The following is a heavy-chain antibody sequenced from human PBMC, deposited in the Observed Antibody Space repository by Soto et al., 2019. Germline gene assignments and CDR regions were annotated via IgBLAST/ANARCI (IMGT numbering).Heavy chain of an antibody. CDR2: IYWDDDK. CDR1: GFSLSTSGVG. CDR3: AYLPCSGGSCYWFSYSGMAV. D-gene: IGHD2-15*01. V-gene: IGHV2-5*02. J-gene: IGHJ6*02. Sequence: QITLKESGPTLVKPTQTLTLTCTFSGFSLSTSGVGVAWIRQPPGKALEWLALIYWDDDKRYRPSLETRLTIPKDTPKSQVVLTMTNVDSVDTATYYCAYLPCSGGSCYWFSYSGMAVWGQGTTVIVSS.